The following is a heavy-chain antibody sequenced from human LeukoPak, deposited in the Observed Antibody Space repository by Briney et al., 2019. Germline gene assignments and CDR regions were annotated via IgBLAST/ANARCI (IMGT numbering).Heavy chain of an antibody. CDR3: ARDEMEPYYYYYGMHV. Sequence: GGSLRLSCAASGFTFSSYSMNWVRQAPGKGLEWVSSISSSSSYIYYADSVKGRFTISRDNAKNSLYLQMNSLRAEDTAVYYCARDEMEPYYYYYGMHVWGQGTTVTVSS. D-gene: IGHD5-24*01. CDR2: ISSSSSYI. J-gene: IGHJ6*02. V-gene: IGHV3-21*01. CDR1: GFTFSSYS.